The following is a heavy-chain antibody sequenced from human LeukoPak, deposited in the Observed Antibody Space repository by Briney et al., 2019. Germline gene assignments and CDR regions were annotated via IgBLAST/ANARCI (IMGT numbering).Heavy chain of an antibody. CDR3: AKDAPSNYYGSGSYIDY. Sequence: GGSLRLSCAASGFTVSSNYMSWVRQAPGKGLEWVSVIYSGGSTYYADSVKGRFTISRDNSKNTLYLQMNSLRAEDTAVYYCAKDAPSNYYGSGSYIDYWGQGTLVTVSS. V-gene: IGHV3-53*01. J-gene: IGHJ4*02. CDR2: IYSGGST. CDR1: GFTVSSNY. D-gene: IGHD3-10*01.